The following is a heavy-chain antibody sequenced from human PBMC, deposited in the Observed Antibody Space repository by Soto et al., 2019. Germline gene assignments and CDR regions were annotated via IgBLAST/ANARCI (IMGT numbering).Heavy chain of an antibody. D-gene: IGHD4-17*01. CDR2: ISAYNGNT. Sequence: GASVKVSCKASGYTFTSYGISWVRQAPGQGLEWMGWISAYNGNTNYAQKFQERVTITRDMSTSTAYMELSSLRSEDTAVYYCAAGSTVTTFDYWGQGTLVTVSS. J-gene: IGHJ4*02. CDR3: AAGSTVTTFDY. V-gene: IGHV1-18*01. CDR1: GYTFTSYG.